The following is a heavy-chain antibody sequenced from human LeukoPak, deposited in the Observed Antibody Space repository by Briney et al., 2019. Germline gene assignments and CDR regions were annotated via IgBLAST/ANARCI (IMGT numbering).Heavy chain of an antibody. Sequence: NTGGSLRLSCVASGFTFSSYSMNWVRQAPGKGLEWVSSISSSATYTYYADSVKGRFTISRDSSKSTLYLQMNSLRAEDTAVYYCARDLGGWGNPYFDYWGQGTLVTVSS. CDR2: ISSSATYT. D-gene: IGHD6-19*01. J-gene: IGHJ4*02. CDR3: ARDLGGWGNPYFDY. V-gene: IGHV3-21*01. CDR1: GFTFSSYS.